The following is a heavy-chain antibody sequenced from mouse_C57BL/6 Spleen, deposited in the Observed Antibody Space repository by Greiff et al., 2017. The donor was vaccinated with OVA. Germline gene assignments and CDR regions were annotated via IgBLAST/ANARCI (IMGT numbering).Heavy chain of an antibody. Sequence: QVQLQQPGAELVMPGASVKLSCKASGYTFTSYWMHWVKQRPGQGLEWIGEIDPSDSYTNYNPKFKGKSTLTVDKSSSTAYMQLSSLTSEDSAVYYGARRGSSDHWYFDVWGTGTTVTVSS. CDR2: IDPSDSYT. J-gene: IGHJ1*03. D-gene: IGHD1-1*01. V-gene: IGHV1-69*01. CDR1: GYTFTSYW. CDR3: ARRGSSDHWYFDV.